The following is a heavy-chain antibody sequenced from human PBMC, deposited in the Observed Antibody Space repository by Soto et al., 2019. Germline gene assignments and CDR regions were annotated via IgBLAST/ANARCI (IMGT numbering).Heavy chain of an antibody. J-gene: IGHJ4*02. V-gene: IGHV3-72*01. CDR3: GRWVSGSPDS. Sequence: EVQLVESGGGLVQPGGSLRLSCAASGFTLSDHYMDWVRQAPGKGLEWVGRTKNKANRYIREYAASVNGRFTISRDDSMNSVYLHMNSLKSEGTAVYYCGRWVSGSPDSWGQGTLVTVSS. CDR1: GFTLSDHY. D-gene: IGHD1-26*01. CDR2: TKNKANRYIR.